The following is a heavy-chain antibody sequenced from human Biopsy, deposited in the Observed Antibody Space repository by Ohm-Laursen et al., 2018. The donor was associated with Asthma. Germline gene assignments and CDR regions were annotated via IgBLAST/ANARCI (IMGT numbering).Heavy chain of an antibody. CDR3: ASQSSGPDFWSGYYYFDY. CDR1: GFTFSSYG. V-gene: IGHV3-30*03. J-gene: IGHJ4*02. CDR2: ISYDGSNT. Sequence: SLRLSCAASGFTFSSYGMHWVRQAPGKGLEWVAVISYDGSNTYYADSVKGRFTISRDNSKNTLYLQMNSLRAEDTAVYYCASQSSGPDFWSGYYYFDYWGQGTLVTVSS. D-gene: IGHD3-3*01.